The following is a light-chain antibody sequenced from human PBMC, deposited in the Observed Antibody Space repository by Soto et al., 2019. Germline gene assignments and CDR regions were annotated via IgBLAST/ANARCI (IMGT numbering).Light chain of an antibody. J-gene: IGLJ1*01. V-gene: IGLV1-40*01. Sequence: QSVLTQPPSVSGAPGQRVTISCTGSSSNIGAGYDVHWYQQLPGTAPKLLINRNNNRASGVPDRLSGSKSGTSASLAITGLQAEDEADYYCQSYDRSLSGYVFGTGTKLTVL. CDR1: SSNIGAGYD. CDR2: RNN. CDR3: QSYDRSLSGYV.